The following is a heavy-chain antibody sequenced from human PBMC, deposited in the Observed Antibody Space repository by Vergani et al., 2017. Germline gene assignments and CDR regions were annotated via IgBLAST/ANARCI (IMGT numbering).Heavy chain of an antibody. J-gene: IGHJ4*02. V-gene: IGHV4-59*01. D-gene: IGHD5-12*01. Sequence: QVQLQESGPGLVKPSETLSLTCTVSGGSISSYYWSWIRQPPGKGLEWIGYIYYSGSTNYNPSLKSRVTISVDTSKNQFSLKLSSATAADTAVYYCTRQPQEGASGPPSVPTWGQGISVIVSS. CDR1: GGSISSYY. CDR3: TRQPQEGASGPPSVPT. CDR2: IYYSGST.